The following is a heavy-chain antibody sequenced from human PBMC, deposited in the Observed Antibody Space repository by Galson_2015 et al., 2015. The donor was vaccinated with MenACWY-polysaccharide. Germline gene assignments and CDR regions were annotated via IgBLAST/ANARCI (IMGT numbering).Heavy chain of an antibody. CDR1: GYTFTSYG. J-gene: IGHJ3*02. D-gene: IGHD2-15*01. CDR2: VSAYNGNT. V-gene: IGHV1-18*01. CDR3: ARDQGAGYCSGGSCYGAFDI. Sequence: VKVSCKASGYTFTSYGISWVRQAPGQGLEWMGWVSAYNGNTNYAQKLQGRVTMTTDTSTSTAYMELRSLRSDDTAVYYCARDQGAGYCSGGSCYGAFDIWGQGTMVTVSS.